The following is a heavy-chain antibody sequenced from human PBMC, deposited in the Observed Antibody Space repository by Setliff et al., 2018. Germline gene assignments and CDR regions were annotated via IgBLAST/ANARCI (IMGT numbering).Heavy chain of an antibody. V-gene: IGHV1-46*01. CDR1: GYTLSKYY. D-gene: IGHD2-2*01. CDR2: INPSGGLT. CDR3: ARDRKEIVVKPPAASLDY. Sequence: ASVKVSCKASGYTLSKYYMHWVRQAPGQGLEWMGIINPSGGLTKYAQKFQGRVTMTSDTSTNTVYLEVSSLRSEDTAVYYCARDRKEIVVKPPAASLDYWGQGTQVTV. J-gene: IGHJ4*02.